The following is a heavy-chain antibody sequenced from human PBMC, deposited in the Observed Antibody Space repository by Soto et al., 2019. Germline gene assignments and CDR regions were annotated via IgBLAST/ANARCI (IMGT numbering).Heavy chain of an antibody. J-gene: IGHJ4*02. Sequence: SGGSLRLSCAASGFTFSSYAMHWVRQAPGKGLEWVAVISYDGSNKYYADSVKGRFTISRDNSKNTLYLQMNSLRAEDTAVYYCARDLRRRIAAAGTDFDYWGQGTLVTVSS. CDR2: ISYDGSNK. D-gene: IGHD6-13*01. V-gene: IGHV3-30-3*01. CDR1: GFTFSSYA. CDR3: ARDLRRRIAAAGTDFDY.